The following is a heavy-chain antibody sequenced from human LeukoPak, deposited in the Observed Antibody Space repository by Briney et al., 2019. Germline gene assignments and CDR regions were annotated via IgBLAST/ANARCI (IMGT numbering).Heavy chain of an antibody. D-gene: IGHD3-22*01. V-gene: IGHV3-30*01. Sequence: GGSLRLSCAASGFTFSSYAMHWVRQAPGKGLEWVAVISYDGSNKYYADSVKGRFTISRDNSKNTLYLQMNSLRAEDTAVYYCARDYYDSSGYYDYWGQGTLVTVSS. CDR1: GFTFSSYA. CDR2: ISYDGSNK. J-gene: IGHJ4*02. CDR3: ARDYYDSSGYYDY.